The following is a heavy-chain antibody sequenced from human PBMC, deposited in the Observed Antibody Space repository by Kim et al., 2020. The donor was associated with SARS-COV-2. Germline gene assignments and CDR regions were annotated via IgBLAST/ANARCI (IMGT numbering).Heavy chain of an antibody. CDR3: AKVGMMATLPDY. D-gene: IGHD5-12*01. CDR2: ISGDGGST. J-gene: IGHJ4*02. V-gene: IGHV3-43*02. CDR1: GFTFDDYA. Sequence: GWSLRLSCAASGFTFDDYAMHWVRQAPGKGLEWVSLISGDGGSTYYADSVKGRFTISRDNSKNSLYLQMNSLRTEDTALYYCAKVGMMATLPDYWGQGTLVTVSS.